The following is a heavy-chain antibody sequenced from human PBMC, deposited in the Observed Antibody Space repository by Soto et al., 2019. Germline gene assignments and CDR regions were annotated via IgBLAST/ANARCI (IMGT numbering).Heavy chain of an antibody. CDR2: ISSSSSTI. D-gene: IGHD6-13*01. J-gene: IGHJ4*02. CDR3: ARDSLAAAGLEEK. V-gene: IGHV3-48*01. Sequence: PGGSLRLSCAASGFTFSSYSMNWVRQAPGKGLEWVSYISSSSSTIYYADSVKGRFTISRDNAKNSLYLQMNSLRAEDTAVYYCARDSLAAAGLEEKWGQGTLVTVSS. CDR1: GFTFSSYS.